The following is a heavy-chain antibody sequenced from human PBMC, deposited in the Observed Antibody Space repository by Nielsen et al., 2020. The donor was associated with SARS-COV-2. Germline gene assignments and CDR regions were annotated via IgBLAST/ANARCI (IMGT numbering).Heavy chain of an antibody. V-gene: IGHV3-48*03. CDR3: ARVGIYDSSGYGFDP. Sequence: GESLKISCAASGFTFSSYEMNWVRQAPGKGLEWGSYISSSGSTIYYADSVKGRFTISRDNAKNSLYLQMNSLRAEDTAVYYCARVGIYDSSGYGFDPWGQGTLVTVSS. J-gene: IGHJ5*02. D-gene: IGHD3-22*01. CDR2: ISSSGSTI. CDR1: GFTFSSYE.